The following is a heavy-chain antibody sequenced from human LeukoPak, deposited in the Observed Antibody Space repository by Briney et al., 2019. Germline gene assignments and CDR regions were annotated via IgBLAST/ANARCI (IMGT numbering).Heavy chain of an antibody. CDR2: ISSSSSSI. J-gene: IGHJ4*02. D-gene: IGHD6-13*01. CDR1: GFTFSSYS. Sequence: GGSLRLSCAASGFTFSSYSMNWVRQAPGKGLEWVSSISSSSSSIYYADSVKGRFTISRDNAKNSLYLQMNSLRAEDTAVYYCARGEEKYSSSWYNYWGQGTLVTVSS. V-gene: IGHV3-21*01. CDR3: ARGEEKYSSSWYNY.